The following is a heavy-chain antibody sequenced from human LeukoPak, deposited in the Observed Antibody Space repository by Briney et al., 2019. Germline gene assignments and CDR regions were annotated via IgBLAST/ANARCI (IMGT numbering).Heavy chain of an antibody. J-gene: IGHJ4*02. V-gene: IGHV4-30-2*01. CDR3: ARDPLRCGGDCYPDY. Sequence: SQTLSLTCTVSGGSISSGGYYWSWIRQPPGKGLEWIGYIYHSGSTYYNPSLKSRVTISVDRSKNQFSLKLSSVTAADTAVYYCARDPLRCGGDCYPDYWGQGTLVTVSS. CDR2: IYHSGST. D-gene: IGHD2-21*01. CDR1: GGSISSGGYY.